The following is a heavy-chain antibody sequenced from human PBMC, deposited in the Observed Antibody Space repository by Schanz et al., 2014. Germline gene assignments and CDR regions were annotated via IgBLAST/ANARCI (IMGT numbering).Heavy chain of an antibody. V-gene: IGHV4-59*01. CDR1: GGSISGYY. CDR3: TRETSASGLPYDS. CDR2: TYYTGST. Sequence: QVQLQESGPGLVKPSETLSLTCSVSGGSISGYYWSWIRQPPGKGLEWIGLTYYTGSTNYNPSLKSRVTISVDTSKNQFFLKLSSVTAADTAVYYCTRETSASGLPYDSWGQGTLVTVSS. D-gene: IGHD5-12*01. J-gene: IGHJ4*02.